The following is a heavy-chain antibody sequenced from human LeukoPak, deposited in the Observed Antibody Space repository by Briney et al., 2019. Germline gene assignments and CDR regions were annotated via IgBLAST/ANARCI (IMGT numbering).Heavy chain of an antibody. CDR2: IYSGGST. CDR1: AFTVSSNY. Sequence: PGGSLRLSCAASAFTVSSNYMSWVRQAPGKGLEWVSVIYSGGSTYYADSVKGRFTIPRDNSKNTLYLQMNSLRAEDTAVYYCARGTGIAAASDYWGQGTLVTVSA. J-gene: IGHJ4*02. CDR3: ARGTGIAAASDY. D-gene: IGHD6-13*01. V-gene: IGHV3-53*01.